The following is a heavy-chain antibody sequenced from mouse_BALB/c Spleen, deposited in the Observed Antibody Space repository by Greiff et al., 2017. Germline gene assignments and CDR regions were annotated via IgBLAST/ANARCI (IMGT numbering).Heavy chain of an antibody. CDR2: ISSGSSTI. Sequence: EVMLVESGGGLVKPGGSLKLSCAASGFTFSSFGMHWVRQAPEKGLEWVAYISSGSSTIYYADTVKGRFTISRDNPKNTLFLQMTSLRSEDTAMYYCARGYGAGNHFDYWGQGTTLTGSS. V-gene: IGHV5-17*02. D-gene: IGHD2-1*01. CDR3: ARGYGAGNHFDY. CDR1: GFTFSSFG. J-gene: IGHJ2*01.